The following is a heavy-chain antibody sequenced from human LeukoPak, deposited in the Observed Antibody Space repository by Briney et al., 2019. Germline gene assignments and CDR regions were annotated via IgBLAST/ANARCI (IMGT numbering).Heavy chain of an antibody. Sequence: GGSLRLSCAASGFTFSSYAMNWVRQAPGKGLEWVSSISTSSSYIYYADSMKGRFTISRDNAKNSLYLQMNSLRAEDTAVYYCARGKWFGESGFDYWGQGTLVTVSS. V-gene: IGHV3-21*01. CDR1: GFTFSSYA. J-gene: IGHJ4*02. CDR2: ISTSSSYI. CDR3: ARGKWFGESGFDY. D-gene: IGHD3-10*01.